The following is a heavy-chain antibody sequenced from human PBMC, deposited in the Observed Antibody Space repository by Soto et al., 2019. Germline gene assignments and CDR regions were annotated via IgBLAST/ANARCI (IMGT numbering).Heavy chain of an antibody. CDR2: INHSGST. CDR1: GGSFSGYY. D-gene: IGHD3-10*01. Sequence: QVKLQQWGAGLLKPSETLSLTCAVYGGSFSGYYWSWIRQPPGKGLEWIGEINHSGSTNDNPSLITRVTISVDTSRNQFSRKLSSVNAADTAVYYCVRVYFCGSAYCYCYYGMDVCGQGTTVTVSS. J-gene: IGHJ6*02. CDR3: VRVYFCGSAYCYCYYGMDV. V-gene: IGHV4-34*01.